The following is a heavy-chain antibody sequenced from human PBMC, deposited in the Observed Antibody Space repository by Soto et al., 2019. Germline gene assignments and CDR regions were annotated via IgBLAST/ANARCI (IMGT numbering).Heavy chain of an antibody. Sequence: QVQLVQSGAEVKKPGSSVKVSCKASGGTFSSYAISWVRQAPGQGLEWMGGIIPIFGTANYAQKFQGRVTITADEATSTAYMELSSLRSEDTAVYYCARAGRQGSGGISIFGLVRAGYFDLWGRGTLVTVSS. CDR1: GGTFSSYA. D-gene: IGHD3-3*01. CDR2: IIPIFGTA. CDR3: ARAGRQGSGGISIFGLVRAGYFDL. V-gene: IGHV1-69*01. J-gene: IGHJ2*01.